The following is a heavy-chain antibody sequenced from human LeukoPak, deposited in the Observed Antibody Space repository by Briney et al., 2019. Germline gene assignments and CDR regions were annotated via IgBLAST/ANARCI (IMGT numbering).Heavy chain of an antibody. V-gene: IGHV1-2*02. CDR2: INPKSGGT. CDR3: ARDRYSYDLNY. D-gene: IGHD5-18*01. Sequence: GASVKVSCKATGYTFTSYGISWVRQDPGQGLEWMGWINPKSGGTNYAQKFQGRVTMTRETSISTDYMELSRLRSDDTAVYYCARDRYSYDLNYWGQGTLVTVSS. J-gene: IGHJ4*02. CDR1: GYTFTSYG.